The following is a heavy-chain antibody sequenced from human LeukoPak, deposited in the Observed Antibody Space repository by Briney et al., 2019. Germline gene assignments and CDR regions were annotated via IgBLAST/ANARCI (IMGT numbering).Heavy chain of an antibody. CDR1: GFTFSNAW. V-gene: IGHV3-15*01. Sequence: GGSLRLSCAASGFTFSNAWMSWVRQAPGKGLEWVGRIKSKTDGGTTDYAAPVKGRFTISRDDSKNTLYLQMNSMKTGDTAVYYCTTCPATNPPNAYCGGDCAGWGQGTLVTVAS. J-gene: IGHJ4*02. CDR2: IKSKTDGGTT. CDR3: TTCPATNPPNAYCGGDCAG. D-gene: IGHD2-21*02.